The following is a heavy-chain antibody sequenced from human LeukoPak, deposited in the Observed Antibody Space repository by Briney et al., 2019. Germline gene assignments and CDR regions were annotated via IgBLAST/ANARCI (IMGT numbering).Heavy chain of an antibody. J-gene: IGHJ4*02. V-gene: IGHV4-34*01. Sequence: SETLSLTCAVYGGSFSGYYWSWIRQPPGKGLEWIGEINHSGSTNYNPSLQSRVTISVDTSKNQFSLKLSSVTAADTAVYYCAGEDYDTDYWGQGTLVTVSS. D-gene: IGHD3-22*01. CDR1: GGSFSGYY. CDR3: AGEDYDTDY. CDR2: INHSGST.